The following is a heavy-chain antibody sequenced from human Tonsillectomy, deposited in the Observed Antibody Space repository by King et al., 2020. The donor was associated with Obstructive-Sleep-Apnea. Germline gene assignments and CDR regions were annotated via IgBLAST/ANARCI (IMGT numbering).Heavy chain of an antibody. V-gene: IGHV1-46*01. CDR1: GYTFTNYY. Sequence: QLVQSGAEVKRPGASVKVSCKASGYTFTNYYIHWVRQAPGQGLEWMGMINPTDGSTSYAQKFQGRVTMTRDTSTNTVYMELSSLRSEDTAVYYCARYDSTAYLADFDYWGQGTLVSVSS. D-gene: IGHD3-22*01. J-gene: IGHJ4*02. CDR2: INPTDGST. CDR3: ARYDSTAYLADFDY.